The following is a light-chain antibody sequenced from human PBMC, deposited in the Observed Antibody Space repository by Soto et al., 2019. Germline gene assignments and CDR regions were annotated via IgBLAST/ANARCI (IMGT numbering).Light chain of an antibody. CDR1: SSDVGGYNY. Sequence: QSVLTQPRSVSGSPGQSVTISCTGTSSDVGGYNYVSWYQHHPGKAPRLMIYDVSKRPSGVPDRFSGSKSGNTASLTISGLQAEDEADYYCQSYDNSLSVYVFGTGTKVTVL. J-gene: IGLJ1*01. CDR3: QSYDNSLSVYV. CDR2: DVS. V-gene: IGLV2-11*01.